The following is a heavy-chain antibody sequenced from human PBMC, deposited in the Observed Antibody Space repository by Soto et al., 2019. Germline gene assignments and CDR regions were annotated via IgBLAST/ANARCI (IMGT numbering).Heavy chain of an antibody. CDR3: ARSLCWGGNCYVGRGEGAFDI. D-gene: IGHD2-21*02. Sequence: QVQLVESGGGLVKPGGSLRLSCAASGFTFSDYYMTWVRQAPGKGLEWVSYISSRSSSIYYVDSVKGRFTISRDNTKNSLFLQMNSLRAEDTAVYYCARSLCWGGNCYVGRGEGAFDIWGQGTMVTVSS. CDR1: GFTFSDYY. J-gene: IGHJ3*02. CDR2: ISSRSSSI. V-gene: IGHV3-11*01.